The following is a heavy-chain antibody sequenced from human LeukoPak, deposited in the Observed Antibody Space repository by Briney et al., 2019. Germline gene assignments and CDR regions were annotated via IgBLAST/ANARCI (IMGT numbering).Heavy chain of an antibody. V-gene: IGHV3-21*01. CDR2: ISSSSSYI. Sequence: PGGSLRLSCAASGFTFSSYSMNWVRQAPGKGLEWVSSISSSSSYIYYADPVKGRFTISRDNAKNSLYLQMNSLRAEDTAVYYCARATRRDYGDVGYWGQGTLVTVSS. J-gene: IGHJ4*02. CDR3: ARATRRDYGDVGY. CDR1: GFTFSSYS. D-gene: IGHD4-17*01.